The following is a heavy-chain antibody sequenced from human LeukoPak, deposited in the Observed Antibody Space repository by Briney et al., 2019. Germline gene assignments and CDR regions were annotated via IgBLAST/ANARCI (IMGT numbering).Heavy chain of an antibody. J-gene: IGHJ4*02. CDR1: GITLTTNG. CDR3: ARGIVVVPAAPPNYFDY. CDR2: IQNDGSNK. V-gene: IGHV3-30*02. Sequence: PGGSLRLSCAASGITLTTNGMHWVRQAPGKGLEWVAFIQNDGSNKFYADSVKGRFTISRDNSKNTLYLQMNSLRAEDTAIYYCARGIVVVPAAPPNYFDYWGQGTLVTVSS. D-gene: IGHD2-2*01.